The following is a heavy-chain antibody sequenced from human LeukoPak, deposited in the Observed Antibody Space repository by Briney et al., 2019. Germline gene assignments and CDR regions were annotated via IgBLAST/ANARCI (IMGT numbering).Heavy chain of an antibody. D-gene: IGHD4-17*01. Sequence: PSQTLSLTCTVSGGSFSSGGHYWSWIRQHPGRGLEWIGYIYYSGRTYYNPSLKSRVTISVDTSKNQFSLKLSSVTAADTAVYHCARVRDGDYGYIGFDPWGQGTLVTVSS. CDR2: IYYSGRT. V-gene: IGHV4-31*03. J-gene: IGHJ5*02. CDR1: GGSFSSGGHY. CDR3: ARVRDGDYGYIGFDP.